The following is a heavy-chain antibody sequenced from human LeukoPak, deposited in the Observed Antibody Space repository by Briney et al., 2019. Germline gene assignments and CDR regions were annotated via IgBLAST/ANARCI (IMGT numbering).Heavy chain of an antibody. V-gene: IGHV3-43*02. J-gene: IGHJ4*02. D-gene: IGHD6-19*01. CDR3: ARESESSGWYDY. CDR2: ISEDGGST. CDR1: GFMFHDYA. Sequence: GGSLRLSCAAPGFMFHDYAIHWVRQAPGKGLEWVSLISEDGGSTFYADSVKCRFTISRDNSKNSLYLQMNSLRSDDTALYYCARESESSGWYDYWGQGTLVTVSS.